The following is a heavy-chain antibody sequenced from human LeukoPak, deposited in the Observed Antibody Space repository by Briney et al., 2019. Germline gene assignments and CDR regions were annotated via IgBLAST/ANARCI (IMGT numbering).Heavy chain of an antibody. D-gene: IGHD2-15*01. CDR3: AGYCSGGSCNAAGY. J-gene: IGHJ4*02. CDR2: ISSGGSTI. Sequence: GGSLRLSCAASGFTFSDYYMSWIRQAPGKGLEWVSYISSGGSTIYYADSVKGRFTTSRDNARNSLYLQMNSLRAEDTAVYYCAGYCSGGSCNAAGYWGQGTLVTVS. V-gene: IGHV3-11*01. CDR1: GFTFSDYY.